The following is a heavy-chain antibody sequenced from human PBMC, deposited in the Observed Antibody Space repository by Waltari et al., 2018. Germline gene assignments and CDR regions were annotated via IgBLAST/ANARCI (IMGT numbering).Heavy chain of an antibody. CDR2: IHPGDSDT. CDR3: ARTGAAEYFQH. D-gene: IGHD3-10*01. Sequence: EVQLVQSGAEVKKPGESLKISCKGSGYIFTSYWIVWVRQMPGKGLGLMVVIHPGDSDTRYSPSFEGEVTISADKSISTAYLQWSSLKDSDTAMYDCARTGAAEYFQHWGQGTLITVAS. V-gene: IGHV5-51*01. J-gene: IGHJ1*01. CDR1: GYIFTSYW.